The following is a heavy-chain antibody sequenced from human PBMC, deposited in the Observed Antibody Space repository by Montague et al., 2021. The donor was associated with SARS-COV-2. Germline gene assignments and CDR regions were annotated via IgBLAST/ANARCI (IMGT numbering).Heavy chain of an antibody. CDR2: ISWNSGSI. D-gene: IGHD2-2*02. V-gene: IGHV3-9*01. CDR1: GFTFDDYA. Sequence: SLRLSCSASGFTFDDYAMHWVRQAPGKGLEWVSGISWNSGSIGYXDSVKGRFTIPRDNAKNSLYLQMNSLRAEDTALYYCAKLGSYTDYWGQGTLVTASS. CDR3: AKLGSYTDY. J-gene: IGHJ4*02.